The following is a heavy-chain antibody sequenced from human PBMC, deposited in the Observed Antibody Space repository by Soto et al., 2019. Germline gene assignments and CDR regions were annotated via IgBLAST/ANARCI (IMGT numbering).Heavy chain of an antibody. CDR2: ISSSSSYI. J-gene: IGHJ3*02. V-gene: IGHV3-21*01. Sequence: PGGSLRLSCAASGFPFSSYSMNWVRQAPGKGLEWVSSISSSSSYIYYADSVKGRFTISRDNAKNSLYLQMNSLRAEDTAVYYCARVRVVQDAFDIWGQGTMVTVSS. CDR1: GFPFSSYS. CDR3: ARVRVVQDAFDI. D-gene: IGHD3-3*01.